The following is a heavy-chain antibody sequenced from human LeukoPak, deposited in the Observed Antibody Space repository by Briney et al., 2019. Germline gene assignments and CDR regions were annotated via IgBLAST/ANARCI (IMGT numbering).Heavy chain of an antibody. CDR3: ARDAGLRLGELSLS. J-gene: IGHJ4*02. Sequence: ASVKVSCKASGYTFTSYGISWVRQAPGQGLEWMGWISAYNGNTNYAQKLQGRVTTTTDTSTSTAYMELRSLRSDDTAVYYCARDAGLRLGELSLSWGQGTLVTVSS. V-gene: IGHV1-18*01. CDR1: GYTFTSYG. CDR2: ISAYNGNT. D-gene: IGHD3-16*02.